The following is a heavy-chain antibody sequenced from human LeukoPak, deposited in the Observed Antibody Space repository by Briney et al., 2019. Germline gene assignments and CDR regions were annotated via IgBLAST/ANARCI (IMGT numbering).Heavy chain of an antibody. Sequence: GGSLRLTCAASGFTFSSYGMHWVRQAPGKGLEWVAVIWYDGSNKYYADSVKGRFTISRDNSKNTLYLQMNSLRAEDTAVYYCARVALPYYYGSGSYSLYFDYWGQGTLVTVSS. V-gene: IGHV3-33*01. CDR2: IWYDGSNK. CDR3: ARVALPYYYGSGSYSLYFDY. J-gene: IGHJ4*02. CDR1: GFTFSSYG. D-gene: IGHD3-10*01.